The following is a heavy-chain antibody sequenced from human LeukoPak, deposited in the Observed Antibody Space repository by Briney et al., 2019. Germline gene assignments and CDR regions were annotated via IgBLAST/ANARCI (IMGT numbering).Heavy chain of an antibody. CDR2: INHSGST. Sequence: SETLSLTCTVSGGSISSSSYYWGWIRQPPGKGLEWIGEINHSGSTNYNPSLKSRVTISVDTSKNQFSLKLSSVTAADTAVYYCARGSGSSWSHVFFDYWGQGTLVTVSS. CDR3: ARGSGSSWSHVFFDY. J-gene: IGHJ4*02. D-gene: IGHD6-13*01. V-gene: IGHV4-39*07. CDR1: GGSISSSSYY.